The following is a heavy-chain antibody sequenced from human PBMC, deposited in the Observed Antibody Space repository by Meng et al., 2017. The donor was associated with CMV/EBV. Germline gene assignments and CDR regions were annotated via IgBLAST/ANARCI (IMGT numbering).Heavy chain of an antibody. Sequence: SETLSLTCTVSGGSVSSGSYYWSWIRQPPGKGLEWIGYIYYSGSTNYNPSLKSRVTISVDTSQNQFSLKLSSVTAADTAVYYCARVRGILGSGYYYYYYGMDVWGQGTTVTVSS. V-gene: IGHV4-61*01. CDR3: ARVRGILGSGYYYYYYGMDV. J-gene: IGHJ6*02. CDR1: GGSVSSGSYY. CDR2: IYYSGST. D-gene: IGHD3-16*01.